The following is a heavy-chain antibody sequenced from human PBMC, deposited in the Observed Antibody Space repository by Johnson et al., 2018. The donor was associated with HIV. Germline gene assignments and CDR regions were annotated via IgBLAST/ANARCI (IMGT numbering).Heavy chain of an antibody. J-gene: IGHJ3*02. V-gene: IGHV3-30*04. D-gene: IGHD3-16*01. CDR2: ISYDGSNK. CDR1: GFTFSSYA. CDR3: ARDNLRQLDAFDI. Sequence: QVQLVESGGGVVQPGRSLRLSCAASGFTFSSYAMHWVRQAPGKGLEWVAVISYDGSNKYYADSVKGQFTISRDNSKNTLYLQMNSLRAEDTAVYYCARDNLRQLDAFDIWGQGTMVTVSS.